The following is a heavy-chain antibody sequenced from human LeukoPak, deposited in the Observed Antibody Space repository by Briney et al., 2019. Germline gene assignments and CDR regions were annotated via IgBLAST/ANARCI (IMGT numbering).Heavy chain of an antibody. Sequence: PGGSLRLSCAASGFTFSSYSMNWVRQAPGKGLEWVSSISSSSSYIYYADSVKGRFTISRDNAKNSLYLQMNSLRAEDTAVYYCGRDINNFGEIDYWGQGTLVTVSS. J-gene: IGHJ4*02. V-gene: IGHV3-21*01. CDR1: GFTFSSYS. D-gene: IGHD1-20*01. CDR2: ISSSSSYI. CDR3: GRDINNFGEIDY.